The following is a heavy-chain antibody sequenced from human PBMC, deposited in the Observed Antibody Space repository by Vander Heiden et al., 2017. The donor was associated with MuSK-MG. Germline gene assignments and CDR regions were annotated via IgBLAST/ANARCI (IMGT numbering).Heavy chain of an antibody. V-gene: IGHV3-23*01. D-gene: IGHD3-3*01. Sequence: EVQLLESGGGLVQPGGSLRLSCAASGFTFSSYAMSWVRQAPGKGLEWVSAISGSGVSTDYADSVKGRFTVSRDNSNNALYLQMNSLRAEDTAVYYCAKDPGFSYYDFWSGDYPHYYYYYMDVWGKGTTVTVSS. CDR2: ISGSGVST. CDR3: AKDPGFSYYDFWSGDYPHYYYYYMDV. CDR1: GFTFSSYA. J-gene: IGHJ6*03.